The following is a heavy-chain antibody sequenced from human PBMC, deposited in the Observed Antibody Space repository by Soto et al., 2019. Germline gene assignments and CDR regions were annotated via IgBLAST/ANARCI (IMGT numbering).Heavy chain of an antibody. CDR1: GFIFSSYG. D-gene: IGHD6-19*01. V-gene: IGHV3-30*02. CDR2: IWYDGSNT. J-gene: IGHJ4*02. CDR3: AIPSGIEVTGPDY. Sequence: PGGSLRLSCAASGFIFSSYGMHWVRQAPGKGLEWVAGIWYDGSNTFYSGAVKGRFSISRDNSKNTLFLQMNSLKVEDTAVYYCAIPSGIEVTGPDYWGQGTLVTVSS.